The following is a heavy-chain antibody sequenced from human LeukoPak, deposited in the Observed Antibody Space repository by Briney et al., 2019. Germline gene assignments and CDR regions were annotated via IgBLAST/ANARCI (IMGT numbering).Heavy chain of an antibody. CDR1: GYTFTDYY. D-gene: IGHD6-13*01. Sequence: VPSVKVSCKASGYTFTDYYMHWVRQAPGQGLEWMGWINPNSGGTNYAQKFQGRVTMTRDTSISTAYMELSRLRSDDTAVFYCAREEVIAAAGPTLDYWGQGALVTVSS. CDR3: AREEVIAAAGPTLDY. V-gene: IGHV1-2*02. CDR2: INPNSGGT. J-gene: IGHJ4*02.